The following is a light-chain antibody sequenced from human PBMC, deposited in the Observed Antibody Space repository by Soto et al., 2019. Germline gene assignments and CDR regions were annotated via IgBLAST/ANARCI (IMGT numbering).Light chain of an antibody. CDR1: RSVSNY. CDR3: QQSHSIPLT. CDR2: AAS. J-gene: IGKJ1*01. Sequence: DIQMTQSPSSLSASVGDRVTTTCRASRSVSNYLNWYQQKPGKAPKLLIYAASSLQSGVPSRFSGSGSGTDFTLTIRSLQPEDFATYYCQQSHSIPLTFGQGTKVDIK. V-gene: IGKV1-39*01.